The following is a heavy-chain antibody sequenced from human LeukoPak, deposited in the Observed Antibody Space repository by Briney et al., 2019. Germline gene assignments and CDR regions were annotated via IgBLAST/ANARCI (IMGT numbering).Heavy chain of an antibody. D-gene: IGHD2-8*01. CDR2: INPDGAEI. CDR3: ARIRVYDNYAIDV. V-gene: IGHV3-7*01. Sequence: PGGSLSLSCTTSGFTFSSYCMSWVRQAPGKGLEWVANINPDGAEIYYVDSVKGRFTISRDNAENSLYLQMSSLRGEDTAVYYCARIRVYDNYAIDVWGQGTTVSVPS. CDR1: GFTFSSYC. J-gene: IGHJ6*02.